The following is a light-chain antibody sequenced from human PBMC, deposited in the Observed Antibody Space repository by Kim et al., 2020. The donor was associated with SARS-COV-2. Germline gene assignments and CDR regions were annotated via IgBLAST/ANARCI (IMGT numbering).Light chain of an antibody. Sequence: GQSITISCTGTSSDVGGYNYVSWYQQHPGKAPKLMIYDVSNRPSGVSNRFSGSKSGNTDSLTISGLQAEDEADYYCSSYTSSSTWVFGGGTKLTVL. CDR1: SSDVGGYNY. V-gene: IGLV2-14*03. J-gene: IGLJ3*02. CDR3: SSYTSSSTWV. CDR2: DVS.